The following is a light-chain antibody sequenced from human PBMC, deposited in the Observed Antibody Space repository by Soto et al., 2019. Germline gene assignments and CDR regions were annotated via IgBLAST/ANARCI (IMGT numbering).Light chain of an antibody. V-gene: IGKV1-6*01. J-gene: IGKJ1*01. CDR1: RDIGSD. CDR2: AAS. CDR3: LQDHDDSWT. Sequence: ATQMAQYSSSPSASVGDRIPIRFRASRDIGSDLSWYQQKPGKAPTLLIYAASNLQSGVPSRFRGSRSGTEFTLTVSSLQPADFATYYCLQDHDDSWTFGQGTKVDIK.